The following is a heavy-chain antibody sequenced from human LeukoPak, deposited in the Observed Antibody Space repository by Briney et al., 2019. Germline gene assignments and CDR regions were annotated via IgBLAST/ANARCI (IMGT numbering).Heavy chain of an antibody. CDR2: IYYSGST. J-gene: IGHJ4*02. CDR3: ARGKSKFDY. CDR1: GYSISSSNW. Sequence: SDTLSLTCAVSGYSISSSNWWGWIRQPPGKGLEWIGYIYYSGSTDYNPSLKSRVTISVDTSKNQFSLKLSSVTAADTAVYYCARGKSKFDYWGQGTLVTVSS. V-gene: IGHV4-28*03.